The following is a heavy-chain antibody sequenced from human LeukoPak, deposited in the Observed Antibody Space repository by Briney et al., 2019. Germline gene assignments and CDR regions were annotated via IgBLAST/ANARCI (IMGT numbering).Heavy chain of an antibody. Sequence: VAVISYDGSNKYYADSVKGRFTISRDNSKNTLYLQMNSLRAEDTAVYYCARGGVVVTAINYWGQGTLVTVPS. V-gene: IGHV3-30-3*01. J-gene: IGHJ4*02. CDR3: ARGGVVVTAINY. CDR2: ISYDGSNK. D-gene: IGHD2-21*02.